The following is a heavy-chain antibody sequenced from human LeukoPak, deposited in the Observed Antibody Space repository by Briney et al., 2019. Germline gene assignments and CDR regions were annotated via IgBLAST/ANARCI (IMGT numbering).Heavy chain of an antibody. CDR2: IKENGSEK. J-gene: IGHJ6*03. CDR3: ARGCSSTSCYPNYYYYYMDV. V-gene: IGHV3-7*01. Sequence: PGGSLRLSCAASGFIFTDYWMYWVRQAPGRGLAWVANIKENGSEKNYVDSVKGRFTISRDNAKNSLYLQMNSLRAEDTAVYYCARGCSSTSCYPNYYYYYMDVWGKGTTVTVSS. CDR1: GFIFTDYW. D-gene: IGHD2-2*01.